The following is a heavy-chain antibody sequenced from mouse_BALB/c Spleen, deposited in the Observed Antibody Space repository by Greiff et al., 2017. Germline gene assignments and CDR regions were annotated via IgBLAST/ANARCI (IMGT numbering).Heavy chain of an antibody. D-gene: IGHD2-2*01. Sequence: EVLLVESGGGLVQPGGSMKLSCAASGFTFSNYWMNWVRQSPEKGLEWVAEIRLKSNNYATPYAESVKGRFTISRDDSTSSVYLQMNNLRSEDAGIYYSTTGYQFAYWGQGTLVTVSA. CDR3: TTGYQFAY. CDR2: IRLKSNNYAT. J-gene: IGHJ3*01. V-gene: IGHV6-6*02. CDR1: GFTFSNYW.